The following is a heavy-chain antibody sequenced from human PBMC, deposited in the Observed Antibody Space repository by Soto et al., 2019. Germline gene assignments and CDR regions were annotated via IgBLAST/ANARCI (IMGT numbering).Heavy chain of an antibody. J-gene: IGHJ6*02. CDR3: ARSYSSSWYSHYYYGMDV. CDR1: GFTFSSYD. D-gene: IGHD6-13*01. Sequence: GGSLRLSCAASGFTFSSYDMHWVRQATGKGLEWVSAIGTAGDTYYPGSVKGRFTISRENAKNSLYLQMNSLRAGDTAVYYCARSYSSSWYSHYYYGMDVWGQGTTVTVSS. V-gene: IGHV3-13*01. CDR2: IGTAGDT.